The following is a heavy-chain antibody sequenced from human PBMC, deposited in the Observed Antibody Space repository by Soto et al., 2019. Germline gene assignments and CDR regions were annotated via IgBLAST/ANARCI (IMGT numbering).Heavy chain of an antibody. J-gene: IGHJ1*01. CDR1: GYTFTSYG. V-gene: IGHV1-18*01. Sequence: GASVKVSCKASGYTFTSYGISWVRQAPGQGLEWMGWISAYNGNTNYAQKLQGRVTMTTDTSTSTAYMELRSLRSDDTAVYYCAREGGISSARAGGAEPYSYFQHWGQGTLVTVSS. D-gene: IGHD2-8*02. CDR3: AREGGISSARAGGAEPYSYFQH. CDR2: ISAYNGNT.